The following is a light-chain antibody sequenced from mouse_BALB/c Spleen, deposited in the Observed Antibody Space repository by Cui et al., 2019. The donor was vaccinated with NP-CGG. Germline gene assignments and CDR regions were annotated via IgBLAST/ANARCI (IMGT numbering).Light chain of an antibody. CDR2: GTN. Sequence: VVPQASALTTSPGETVTLTCRSSTGAVTTSNYANWVQEKPDHLFTGLIGGTNNRAPGVPARFSGSLIGDKAALTITGAQTEDEAIYFCALWYSNHWVFGGGTKLTVL. CDR3: ALWYSNHWV. V-gene: IGLV1*01. J-gene: IGLJ1*01. CDR1: TGAVTTSNY.